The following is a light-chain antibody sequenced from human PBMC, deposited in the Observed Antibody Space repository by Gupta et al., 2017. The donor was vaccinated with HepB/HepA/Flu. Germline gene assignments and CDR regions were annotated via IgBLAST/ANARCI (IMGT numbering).Light chain of an antibody. Sequence: SYVLTHPPSVLVATGKTVRIPFGGNNMGSKSVHWYRNKPGQAPVLVVYDESDRPSGIPERFYGSNSGNTATLTISRVEAGDEADYYCQVCDSNSDPVVFGGGTKRTVL. J-gene: IGLJ2*01. CDR2: DES. V-gene: IGLV3-21*03. CDR3: QVCDSNSDPVV. CDR1: NMGSKS.